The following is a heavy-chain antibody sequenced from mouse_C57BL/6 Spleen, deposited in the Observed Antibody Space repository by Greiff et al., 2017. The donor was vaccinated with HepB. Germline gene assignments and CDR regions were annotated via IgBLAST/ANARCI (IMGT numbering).Heavy chain of an antibody. Sequence: QVQLQQPGAELVKPGASVKLSCKASGYTFTSYWMQWVKQRPGQGLEWIGEIDPSDSYTNYNQKFKGKATLTVDTSSSTAYMQLSSLTSEDSAVYYCARATTVDFDYWGQGTTLTVSS. J-gene: IGHJ2*01. CDR3: ARATTVDFDY. CDR2: IDPSDSYT. D-gene: IGHD1-1*01. CDR1: GYTFTSYW. V-gene: IGHV1-50*01.